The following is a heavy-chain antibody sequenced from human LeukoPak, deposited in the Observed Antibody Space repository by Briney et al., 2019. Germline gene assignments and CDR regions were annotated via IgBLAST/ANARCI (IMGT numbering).Heavy chain of an antibody. D-gene: IGHD1-26*01. CDR3: ARAPVGGSYCLDY. CDR2: ISSSSSAI. CDR1: GFTFSSYS. Sequence: GGSLRLSCAASGFTFSSYSMNWVRQAPGKGLEWVSYISSSSSAIYYADSVKGRFTISRDNAKNSLYLQMNSLRAEDTAMYYCARAPVGGSYCLDYWGQGTLVTVSS. J-gene: IGHJ4*02. V-gene: IGHV3-48*01.